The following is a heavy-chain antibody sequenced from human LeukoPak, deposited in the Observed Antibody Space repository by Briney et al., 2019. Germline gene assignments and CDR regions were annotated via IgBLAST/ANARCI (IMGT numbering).Heavy chain of an antibody. Sequence: GASVKVSCKASGNSFTTYGVSWVRQAPGQRLEWMGWINVNTKYAQKFQGRVSMTADTSTSTAYMELRSLRSDDTAVYFCARAPRCNTNSCNSWFDPWGQGTLVTVSS. CDR3: ARAPRCNTNSCNSWFDP. J-gene: IGHJ5*02. D-gene: IGHD2-8*01. CDR2: INVNT. V-gene: IGHV1-18*01. CDR1: GNSFTTYG.